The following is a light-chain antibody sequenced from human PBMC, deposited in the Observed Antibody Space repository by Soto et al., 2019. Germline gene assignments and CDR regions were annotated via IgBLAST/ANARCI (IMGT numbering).Light chain of an antibody. J-gene: IGLJ3*02. CDR2: EVS. CDR3: TSYAGNLL. V-gene: IGLV2-8*01. Sequence: QSVLTQSPSASGSPGQSVTISCTGTSSDVGGYNFVSWYQQHPGKAPKLMIYEVSKRLSGVPDRFSGSKSGNTASLTVSGLLADDEADYYCTSYAGNLLFGGGTKLTVL. CDR1: SSDVGGYNF.